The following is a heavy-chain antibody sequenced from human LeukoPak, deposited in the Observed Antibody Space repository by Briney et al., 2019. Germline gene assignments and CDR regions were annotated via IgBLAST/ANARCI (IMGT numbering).Heavy chain of an antibody. Sequence: ASVKVSCKASGYTFTSYGISWVRLAPGQGLEWMGWISAYNGNTNYAQKLQGRVTMTTDTSTSTAYMELRSLRSDDTAVYYCARIREGYYYMDVWGKGTTVTVSS. J-gene: IGHJ6*03. CDR1: GYTFTSYG. CDR2: ISAYNGNT. V-gene: IGHV1-18*01. CDR3: ARIREGYYYMDV.